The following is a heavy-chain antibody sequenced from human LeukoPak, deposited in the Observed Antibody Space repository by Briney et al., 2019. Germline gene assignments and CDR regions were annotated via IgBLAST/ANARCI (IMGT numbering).Heavy chain of an antibody. Sequence: ASVKVSCKASRYTFTSYFMHWVRQAPGQGLEWMGIINPSGGSTSYAQKFQGRVTMTRDTSTSMVYMELTSLRSEDTAVYYCARDPEGSGCYFDYWGQGTLVTVSS. CDR1: RYTFTSYF. J-gene: IGHJ4*02. CDR3: ARDPEGSGCYFDY. CDR2: INPSGGST. V-gene: IGHV1-46*01. D-gene: IGHD6-19*01.